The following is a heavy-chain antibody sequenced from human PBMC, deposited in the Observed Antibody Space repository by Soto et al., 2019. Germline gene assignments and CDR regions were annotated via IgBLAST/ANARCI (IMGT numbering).Heavy chain of an antibody. CDR1: GYSISSGYQ. Sequence: PSETLSLTCGVSGYSISSGYQWGWIRRPPGKGPEWIGSVYHDGRTRYNPPLESRVTISVDTSKNQFSLNLNSVTVADTAMYYCARDFYGSRAAGWFDPWGQGTLVTVPQ. V-gene: IGHV4-38-2*02. J-gene: IGHJ5*02. CDR3: ARDFYGSRAAGWFDP. D-gene: IGHD3-10*01. CDR2: VYHDGRT.